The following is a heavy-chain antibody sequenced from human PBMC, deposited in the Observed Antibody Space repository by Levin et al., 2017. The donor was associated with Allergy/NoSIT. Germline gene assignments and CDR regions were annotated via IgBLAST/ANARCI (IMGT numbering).Heavy chain of an antibody. J-gene: IGHJ3*02. Sequence: ASVKVSCKASGYTFTSYGISWVRQAPGQGLEWMGWISAYNGNTNYAQKLQGRVTMTTDTSTSTAYMELRSLRSDDTAVYYCARALRYFDWSKADAFDIWGQGTMVTVSS. D-gene: IGHD3-9*01. V-gene: IGHV1-18*01. CDR1: GYTFTSYG. CDR2: ISAYNGNT. CDR3: ARALRYFDWSKADAFDI.